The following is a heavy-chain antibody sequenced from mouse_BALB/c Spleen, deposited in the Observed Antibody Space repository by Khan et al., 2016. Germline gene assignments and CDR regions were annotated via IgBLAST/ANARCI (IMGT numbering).Heavy chain of an antibody. J-gene: IGHJ2*01. V-gene: IGHV14-3*02. CDR1: GFNIKDTY. CDR2: IDPANGNT. CDR3: AKGPYGYGNLDY. D-gene: IGHD1-2*01. Sequence: VQLQQSGAELVKPGASVKLSCTASGFNIKDTYMHWVKQRPEQGLEWIGRIDPANGNTKYDPTFQGKATLTADTSSNTAYLQLSSLTSEDTAVYYCAKGPYGYGNLDYWGHGTTLTVSS.